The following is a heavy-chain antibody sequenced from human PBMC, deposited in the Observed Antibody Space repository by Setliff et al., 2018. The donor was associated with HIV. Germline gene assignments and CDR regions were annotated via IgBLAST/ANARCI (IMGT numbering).Heavy chain of an antibody. V-gene: IGHV1-69*05. Sequence: GASVKVSCKASGGTFSNYGMSWVRQAPGQGLEWMGGIIPISGTANYAQKFQGRGTINTDESTSTAYMEVTSLTSEDTAVYYCTRASGFGELLHGFDIWGQGTMVTVSS. D-gene: IGHD3-10*01. J-gene: IGHJ3*02. CDR2: IIPISGTA. CDR1: GGTFSNYG. CDR3: TRASGFGELLHGFDI.